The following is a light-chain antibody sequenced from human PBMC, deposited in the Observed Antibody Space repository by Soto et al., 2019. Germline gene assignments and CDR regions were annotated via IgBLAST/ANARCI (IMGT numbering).Light chain of an antibody. CDR2: DVS. CDR3: SSYTSSSTYVV. V-gene: IGLV2-14*01. J-gene: IGLJ2*01. CDR1: SSDVGGYNY. Sequence: QSALTQPASVSGSPGQSITISCIGTSSDVGGYNYVSWYQQHPGKAPKLMIYDVSNRPSGVSNRFSGSKSGNTASLTISGLQAEDEADYHCSSYTSSSTYVVFGGGTKVTVL.